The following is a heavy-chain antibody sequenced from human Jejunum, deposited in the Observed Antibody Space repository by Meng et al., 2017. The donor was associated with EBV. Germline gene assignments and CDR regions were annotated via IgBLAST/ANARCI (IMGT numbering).Heavy chain of an antibody. J-gene: IGHJ4*02. CDR3: ARKAVPGTFARPKFDY. CDR1: GGSFNYYY. Sequence: QVHLKQWGAGLLKPSETLSLTCAVYGGSFNYYYWTWIRQPPGKGLEWIGEIIHSGSTNYDPSLKSRVTISVDRSKNQFSLKLTSVTAADTAVYYCARKAVPGTFARPKFDYWGQGTLVTVSS. D-gene: IGHD6-19*01. CDR2: IIHSGST. V-gene: IGHV4-34*12.